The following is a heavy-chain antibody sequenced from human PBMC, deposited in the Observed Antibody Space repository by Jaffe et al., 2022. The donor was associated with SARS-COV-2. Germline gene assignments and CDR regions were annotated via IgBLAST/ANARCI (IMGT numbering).Heavy chain of an antibody. Sequence: EFQLVQSGAEVKKPGESLKISCKGVGYKFTSYWIAWVRQAPGKGLEWMGIIYPGDSETRYSPSLQGQVSISADESGDTAYLQWSSLKASDTAMYYCAKLSNYYDSKGNSYFYNYMDVWGEGTTVTVSS. D-gene: IGHD3-22*01. J-gene: IGHJ6*03. CDR3: AKLSNYYDSKGNSYFYNYMDV. CDR2: IYPGDSET. CDR1: GYKFTSYW. V-gene: IGHV5-51*01.